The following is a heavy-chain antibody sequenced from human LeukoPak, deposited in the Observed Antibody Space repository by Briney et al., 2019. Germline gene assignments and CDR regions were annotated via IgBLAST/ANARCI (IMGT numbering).Heavy chain of an antibody. CDR1: GFTFSDYY. J-gene: IGHJ4*02. CDR2: ISSSGSTI. Sequence: GGSLRLSCAASGFTFSDYYMSWIRQAPGKGLEWVSYISSSGSTIYYADSVKGRFTISRDNAKNSLYLQMNSLRAEDTAVYYCAREPYGFTMVRGVIDYRGQGTLVTVSS. D-gene: IGHD3-10*01. CDR3: AREPYGFTMVRGVIDY. V-gene: IGHV3-11*01.